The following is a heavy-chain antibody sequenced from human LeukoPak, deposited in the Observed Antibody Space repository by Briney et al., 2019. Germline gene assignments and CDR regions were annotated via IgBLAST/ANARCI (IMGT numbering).Heavy chain of an antibody. J-gene: IGHJ5*01. V-gene: IGHV1-2*02. Sequence: ASVKVSCKASGYTFTGYFMHWVRQAPGQGLEWMGWINPNIGDASYAQTFQGRVTMTRDRSINTAYMELSRLTSDDTAVYYCARMDLYGGDSIGFDSWGQGTLVIVSS. CDR2: INPNIGDA. CDR1: GYTFTGYF. D-gene: IGHD2-21*02. CDR3: ARMDLYGGDSIGFDS.